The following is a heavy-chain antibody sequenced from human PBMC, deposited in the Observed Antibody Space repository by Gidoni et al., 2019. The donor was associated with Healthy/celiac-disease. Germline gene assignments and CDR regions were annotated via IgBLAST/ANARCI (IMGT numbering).Heavy chain of an antibody. V-gene: IGHV4-39*01. CDR3: ARLRIAAAYVR. Sequence: SIYYSGSTYYNPSLKSRVTISVDTSKNQSSLKLSSVTAADTAVYYCARLRIAAAYVRWGQGTLVTVSS. CDR2: IYYSGST. J-gene: IGHJ4*02. D-gene: IGHD6-13*01.